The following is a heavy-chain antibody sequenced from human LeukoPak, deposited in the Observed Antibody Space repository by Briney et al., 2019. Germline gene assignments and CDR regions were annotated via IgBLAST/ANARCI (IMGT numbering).Heavy chain of an antibody. V-gene: IGHV4-39*01. CDR2: IYYSGST. J-gene: IGHJ4*02. D-gene: IGHD3-10*01. CDR3: ARLLAPYGSGSYYTQNILRRYYFDY. Sequence: KTSETLSLTCTVSGDSISSGDYYWSWIRQPPGKGLEWIGSIYYSGSTYYNPSLKSRVTISVDTSKNQFSLKLSSVTAADTAVYYCARLLAPYGSGSYYTQNILRRYYFDYWGQGTLVTVSS. CDR1: GDSISSGDYY.